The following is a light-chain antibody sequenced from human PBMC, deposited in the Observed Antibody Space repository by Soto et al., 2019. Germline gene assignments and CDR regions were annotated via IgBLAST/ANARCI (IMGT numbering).Light chain of an antibody. V-gene: IGLV2-14*01. CDR2: DVS. CDR1: SNDVGGYNY. J-gene: IGLJ1*01. Sequence: QSVLTQPASVSGSPGQTITISCTGTSNDVGGYNYVSWYQQHPGKAPKLVIYDVSDRPSGVSNRFSGSKSGNTASLTISGLQAEDEADYYCSSYTSSSTLVFGTGTKVTVL. CDR3: SSYTSSSTLV.